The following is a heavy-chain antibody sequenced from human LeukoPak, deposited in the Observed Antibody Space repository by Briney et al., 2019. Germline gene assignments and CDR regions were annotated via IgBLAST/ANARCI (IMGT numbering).Heavy chain of an antibody. CDR1: GYTFTGYH. D-gene: IGHD5-18*01. CDR3: ARELTRGYSYGLYYFDY. V-gene: IGHV1-2*02. CDR2: INPNSGGT. J-gene: IGHJ4*02. Sequence: ASVKVSCKASGYTFTGYHMHWVRPAPGQGLEWMGWINPNSGGTNYAQKFQGRVTMTRDTSIITAYMELSRLRSDDTAVYYCARELTRGYSYGLYYFDYWGQGTLVTVSS.